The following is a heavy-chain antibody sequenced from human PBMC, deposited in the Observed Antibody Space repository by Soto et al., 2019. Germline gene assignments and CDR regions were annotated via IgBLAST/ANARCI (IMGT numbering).Heavy chain of an antibody. CDR3: TPLALKYSSGWYEFSA. V-gene: IGHV3-15*07. CDR2: IKSKTDGGTT. D-gene: IGHD6-19*01. CDR1: GFTFSNVW. Sequence: EVQLVESGGGLVKPWGSLRLSCAASGFTFSNVWMNWVRQAPGQGLEWVGRIKSKTDGGTTDYAAPVKGRLTISRGESKNTRYLQMNSLETEDTAVYYCTPLALKYSSGWYEFSAGGQGTLVTVSS. J-gene: IGHJ4*02.